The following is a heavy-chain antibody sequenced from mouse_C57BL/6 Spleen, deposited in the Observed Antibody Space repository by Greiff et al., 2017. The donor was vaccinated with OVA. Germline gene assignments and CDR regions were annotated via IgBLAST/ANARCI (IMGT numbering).Heavy chain of an antibody. D-gene: IGHD1-1*01. CDR2: IWRGGGT. J-gene: IGHJ1*03. V-gene: IGHV2-5*01. CDR1: GFSLTSYG. Sequence: VQVVESGPGLVQPSQSLSITCTVSGFSLTSYGVHWVRQSPGKGLEWLGVIWRGGGTDYNAAFMSRLSIPTENSKSQVIVKMNSRQADDDDIYYCANNRGEYYGSSWDFDVWGTGTTVTVSS. CDR3: ANNRGEYYGSSWDFDV.